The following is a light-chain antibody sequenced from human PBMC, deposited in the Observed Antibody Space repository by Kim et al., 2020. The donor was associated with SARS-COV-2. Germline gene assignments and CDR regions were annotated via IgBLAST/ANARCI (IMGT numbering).Light chain of an antibody. J-gene: IGLJ2*01. CDR3: QSYDSSLSGSV. CDR1: SSNIGAGYD. CDR2: GNT. V-gene: IGLV1-40*01. Sequence: QRVTISCNGSSSNIGAGYDVHWYQQLPGTAPKRLIYGNTNRPSGVPDRFSGSKSGTSASLAITGLQAEDEADYYCQSYDSSLSGSVFGGGTKLTVL.